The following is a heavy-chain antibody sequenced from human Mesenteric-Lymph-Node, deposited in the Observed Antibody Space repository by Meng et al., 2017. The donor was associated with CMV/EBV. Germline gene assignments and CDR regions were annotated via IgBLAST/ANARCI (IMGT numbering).Heavy chain of an antibody. D-gene: IGHD3-3*01. V-gene: IGHV4-59*01. CDR2: IYYTGST. CDR3: ARGNDDFSADNWFDP. Sequence: GSLRLSCTVSGGSISPFYWNWVRQPPGEGLEWIGHIYYTGSTNYNPSLKSRVSISVDSSKNQCSLKLSSVTAADTAVYYCARGNDDFSADNWFDPWGQGTLVTVSS. J-gene: IGHJ5*02. CDR1: GGSISPFY.